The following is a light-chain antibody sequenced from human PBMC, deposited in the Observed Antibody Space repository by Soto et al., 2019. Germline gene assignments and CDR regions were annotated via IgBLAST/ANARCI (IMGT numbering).Light chain of an antibody. J-gene: IGKJ4*01. V-gene: IGKV3-11*01. CDR2: EAS. CDR3: QQRSDWPST. Sequence: EIVLTQSPATLSLSPGERATLSCRASQSVSSYLAWYQQKAGQAPRFLIYEASNRATGIPARFSGSGSGTDFTLTISSLEPDDFAVYYCQQRSDWPSTFGGGTKVQIK. CDR1: QSVSSY.